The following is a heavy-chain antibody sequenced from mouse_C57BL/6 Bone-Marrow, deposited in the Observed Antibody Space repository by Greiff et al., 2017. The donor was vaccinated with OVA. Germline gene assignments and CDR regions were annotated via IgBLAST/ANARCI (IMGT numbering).Heavy chain of an antibody. CDR3: TAGYDYAWYFDV. CDR1: GFTFSNYW. CDR2: IRLKSDNYAT. D-gene: IGHD2-4*01. J-gene: IGHJ1*03. Sequence: DVKLVESGGGLVQPGGSMKLSCVASGFTFSNYWMNWVRQSPEKGLEWVAQIRLKSDNYATHYAESVKGRFTISRDDSKSSVYLQMNNLRAEDTGIDYCTAGYDYAWYFDVWGTGTTVTVSS. V-gene: IGHV6-3*01.